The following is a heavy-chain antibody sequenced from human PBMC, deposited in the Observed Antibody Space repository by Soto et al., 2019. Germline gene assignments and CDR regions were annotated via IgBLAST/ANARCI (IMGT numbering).Heavy chain of an antibody. D-gene: IGHD2-15*01. CDR1: GGSISSSSYY. CDR2: IYYSGST. Sequence: SETLSLTCTVSGGSISSSSYYWGWIRQPPGKGLEWIGSIYYSGSTYYNPSLKSRVTISVDTSKNQFSLKLSSVTAADTAVYYCARQKGDIVVVVAASYYYYMDVWGKGTTVTVSS. V-gene: IGHV4-39*01. CDR3: ARQKGDIVVVVAASYYYYMDV. J-gene: IGHJ6*03.